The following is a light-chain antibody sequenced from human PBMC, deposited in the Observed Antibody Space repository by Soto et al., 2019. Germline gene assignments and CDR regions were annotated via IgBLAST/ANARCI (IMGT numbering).Light chain of an antibody. CDR1: SSVVGGYNY. J-gene: IGLJ1*01. CDR2: DVS. Sequence: QSVLTQPRSVSGSPGQSVTISCTGTSSVVGGYNYVSWYQQHPGKAPKLMIYDVSKRPSGVPDRFSGSKSGNTASLTISGLQAEDEADYYCYSYAGSYTFPFGTGTKVTVL. V-gene: IGLV2-11*01. CDR3: YSYAGSYTFP.